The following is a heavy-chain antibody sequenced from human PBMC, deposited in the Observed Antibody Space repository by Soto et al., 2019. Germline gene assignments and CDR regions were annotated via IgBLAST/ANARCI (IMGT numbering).Heavy chain of an antibody. CDR2: ISWNSGSI. V-gene: IGHV3-9*01. J-gene: IGHJ1*01. CDR1: GFTFDDYA. Sequence: GGSLRLSCAASGFTFDDYAMHWVRQAPGKGLEWVSGISWNSGSIGYADYVKGRFTISRDNAKNSLYLQMNSLRAEDTAFYYCAKDMRRYCGGDCYPEYFQHWGQGTLVTVSS. CDR3: AKDMRRYCGGDCYPEYFQH. D-gene: IGHD2-21*02.